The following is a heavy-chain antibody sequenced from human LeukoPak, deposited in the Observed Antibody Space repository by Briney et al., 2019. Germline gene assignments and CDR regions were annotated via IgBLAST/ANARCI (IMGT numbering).Heavy chain of an antibody. Sequence: PGGSLRLSCAASGFTFRNYEMNWVRQAPGKGLEWVSYISRSGSTVYYADSVKGRFTISRDNARNSLYLQMNSLRAEDTALYYCARGPSVGSGWSPDLWGQGTLVTVSS. CDR3: ARGPSVGSGWSPDL. CDR2: ISRSGSTV. V-gene: IGHV3-48*03. D-gene: IGHD6-19*01. CDR1: GFTFRNYE. J-gene: IGHJ5*02.